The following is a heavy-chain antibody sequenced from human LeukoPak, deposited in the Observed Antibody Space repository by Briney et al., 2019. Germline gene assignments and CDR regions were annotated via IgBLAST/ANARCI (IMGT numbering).Heavy chain of an antibody. CDR2: ISTMSNYM. CDR3: SRDRLGGLDL. D-gene: IGHD5-12*01. Sequence: GGSLRLSCAASGFTFSSYAMSWVRQAPGKGLEWVSSISTMSNYMFYGDSVKGRFTISRDNAKNSVYLQMNSLRPEDTAVYYCSRDRLGGLDLWGQGTLVTVSS. V-gene: IGHV3-21*01. CDR1: GFTFSSYA. J-gene: IGHJ5*02.